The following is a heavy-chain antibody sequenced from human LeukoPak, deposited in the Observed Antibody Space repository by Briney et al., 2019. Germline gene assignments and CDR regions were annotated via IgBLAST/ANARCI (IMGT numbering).Heavy chain of an antibody. CDR1: GFTFSSYA. V-gene: IGHV3-23*01. Sequence: PGGSLRLSCRVSGFTFSSYAMSWVRQAPGKGLEWVSAISGSGGSTYYADSVKGRFTISRDNSKNTLYLQMNSLRAEDTAVYYCAKGGPAILYCSSTSCYLYWGQGTLVTVSS. D-gene: IGHD2-2*01. CDR3: AKGGPAILYCSSTSCYLY. CDR2: ISGSGGST. J-gene: IGHJ4*02.